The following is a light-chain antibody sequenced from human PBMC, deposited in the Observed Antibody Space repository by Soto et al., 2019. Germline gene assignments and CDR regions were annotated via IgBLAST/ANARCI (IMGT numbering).Light chain of an antibody. CDR3: GSWDSSLSAYV. CDR1: SSNIGGNS. CDR2: DDN. J-gene: IGLJ1*01. Sequence: SVRTTPPSLSAAPGQKVPISCSVSSSNIGGNSVSWYQQLPGTAPKLLIYDDNKRPSGIPDRFSGSKSGTSATLGITGFQTGDEAEYYCGSWDSSLSAYVFGTGTKVTVL. V-gene: IGLV1-51*01.